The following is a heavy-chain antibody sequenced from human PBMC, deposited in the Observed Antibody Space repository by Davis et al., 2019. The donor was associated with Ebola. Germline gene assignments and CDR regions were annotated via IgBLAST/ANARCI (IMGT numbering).Heavy chain of an antibody. CDR1: GFSFSDYF. V-gene: IGHV3-11*01. CDR3: VSLLH. CDR2: ISNSGLTI. J-gene: IGHJ4*02. Sequence: GESLKISCETSGFSFSDYFMSWIRQAPGKGPEWIASISNSGLTIEYAASLKGRFTISRDNAKNSLHLQMNSLRVEDTAMYYCVSLLHWGQGARVTVSS.